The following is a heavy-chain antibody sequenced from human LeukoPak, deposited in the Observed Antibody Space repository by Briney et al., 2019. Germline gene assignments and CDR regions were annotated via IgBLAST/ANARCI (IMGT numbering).Heavy chain of an antibody. CDR1: GGSISIYY. CDR2: IYYTGGT. CDR3: ARDRCTGGSCAAFDI. D-gene: IGHD2-15*01. V-gene: IGHV4-59*01. J-gene: IGHJ3*02. Sequence: SETLSLTCTVSGGSISIYYWSWIRQPPGKGLEWIGYIYYTGGTNYNPSLKSRVTISVDASKNQFSLKLSSVTAADTAVYYCARDRCTGGSCAAFDIWGQGTVVTVSS.